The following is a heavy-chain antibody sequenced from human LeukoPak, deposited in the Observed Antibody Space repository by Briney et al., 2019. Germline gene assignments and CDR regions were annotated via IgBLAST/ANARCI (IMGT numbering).Heavy chain of an antibody. Sequence: ASVKVSCTASGYTFTIYGISWVRQAPGQGLEWMGWISAYNGNTNYAQKLQGRGTMTTDTSTSTTYMELRSLRSDDTAVYYCALLPGLGGGNSGWFDPWGQGTLVTVSS. D-gene: IGHD4-23*01. CDR1: GYTFTIYG. CDR2: ISAYNGNT. CDR3: ALLPGLGGGNSGWFDP. J-gene: IGHJ5*02. V-gene: IGHV1-18*01.